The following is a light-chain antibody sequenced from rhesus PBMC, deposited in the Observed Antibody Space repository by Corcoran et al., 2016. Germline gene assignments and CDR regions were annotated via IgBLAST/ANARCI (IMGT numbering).Light chain of an antibody. CDR2: KAA. J-gene: IGKJ4*01. V-gene: IGKV1-74*01. CDR3: QHGYGTPLT. CDR1: HNVNNY. Sequence: DIQVTQSPSSLSASVGDRVTITCRASHNVNNYLNWYQQKPGKAPKLMIYKAATLQSGVPSRFSGSGSGTDYTFTISSLQPEDVATYYCQHGYGTPLTFGGGTKGEIK.